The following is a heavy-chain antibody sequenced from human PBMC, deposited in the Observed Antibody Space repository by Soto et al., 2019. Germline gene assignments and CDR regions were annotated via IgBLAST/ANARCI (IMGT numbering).Heavy chain of an antibody. CDR1: GGSIRNYY. CDR2: VYSSGST. D-gene: IGHD5-18*01. Sequence: SETLSLTCTVSGGSIRNYYWSWIRQPPGKGLEWIGYVYSSGSTHYNPSLQSRVTISADTSKNQVSLKVNSVTAADTAVYYCARDHPHSYGVYYFDYWGQGTPIT. J-gene: IGHJ4*02. CDR3: ARDHPHSYGVYYFDY. V-gene: IGHV4-59*01.